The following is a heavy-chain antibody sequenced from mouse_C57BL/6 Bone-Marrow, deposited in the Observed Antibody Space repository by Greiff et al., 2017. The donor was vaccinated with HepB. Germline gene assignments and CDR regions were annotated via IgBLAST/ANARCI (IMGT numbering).Heavy chain of an antibody. V-gene: IGHV1-15*01. CDR1: GYTFTDYE. CDR2: IDPETGGT. D-gene: IGHD2-13*01. CDR3: TRIDYDY. Sequence: VKLQESGAELVRPGASVTLSCKASGYTFTDYEMHWVKQTPVHGLEWIGAIDPETGGTAYNQKFKGKAILTADKSSSTAYMELRSLTSEDSAVYYCTRIDYDYWGQGTTLTVSS. J-gene: IGHJ2*01.